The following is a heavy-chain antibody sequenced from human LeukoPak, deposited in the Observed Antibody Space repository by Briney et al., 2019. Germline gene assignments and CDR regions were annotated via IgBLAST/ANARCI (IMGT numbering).Heavy chain of an antibody. D-gene: IGHD6-13*01. Sequence: NFQGRVTITRDTSASTAYMELSSLRSEDTAVYYCARGAAAAGFYWFDPWGQGTLVTVSS. CDR3: ARGAAAAGFYWFDP. J-gene: IGHJ5*02. V-gene: IGHV1-3*01.